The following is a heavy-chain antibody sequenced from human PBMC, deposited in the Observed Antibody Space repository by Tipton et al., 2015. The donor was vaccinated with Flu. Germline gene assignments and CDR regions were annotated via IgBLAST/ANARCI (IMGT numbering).Heavy chain of an antibody. Sequence: SLRLSCVASGFTFGDYVMHWVRQAPGKGLEWVSLIFGNGGSTYYADSVKGRFTISRDNSKNSLYLQMSGLRSEDTALYYCAKGSHYDFSAYGMDVWGPGTTVTVSS. CDR2: IFGNGGST. D-gene: IGHD3-3*01. J-gene: IGHJ6*02. CDR3: AKGSHYDFSAYGMDV. V-gene: IGHV3-43*02. CDR1: GFTFGDYV.